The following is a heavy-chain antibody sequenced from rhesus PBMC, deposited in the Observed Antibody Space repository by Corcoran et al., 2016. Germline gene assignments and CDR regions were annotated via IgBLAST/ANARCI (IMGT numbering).Heavy chain of an antibody. D-gene: IGHD2-15*01. Sequence: QVQLQESGPGLVKPSETLSLTCAVSGGSFSGYYWGWIRPPPGKGLAWIGYISGSSGSTDYNPSLKSRVTISTDTSKNQFSLKLSSVTAADTAVYYCARTYCSTTYCSYYFDYWGQGVLVTVSS. CDR3: ARTYCSTTYCSYYFDY. CDR2: ISGSSGST. J-gene: IGHJ4*01. CDR1: GGSFSGYY. V-gene: IGHV4-165*01.